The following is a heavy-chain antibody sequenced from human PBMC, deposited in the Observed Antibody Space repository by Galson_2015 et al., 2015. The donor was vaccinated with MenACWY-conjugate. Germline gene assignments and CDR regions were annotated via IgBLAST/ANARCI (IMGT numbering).Heavy chain of an antibody. CDR3: ARGDTSVYPLLFDH. D-gene: IGHD5/OR15-5a*01. J-gene: IGHJ4*02. CDR2: IIPILDVA. V-gene: IGHV1-69*04. Sequence: SVKVSCKASGGMFNNSAINWVRQAPGQGLEWMGRIIPILDVASSALRFQGRVTISADRSTSTAYMELSSLRYEDTAVYYCARGDTSVYPLLFDHWGQGTLVTVSS. CDR1: GGMFNNSA.